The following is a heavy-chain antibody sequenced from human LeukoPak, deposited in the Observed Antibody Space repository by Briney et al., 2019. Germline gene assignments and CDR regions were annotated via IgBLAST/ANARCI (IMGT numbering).Heavy chain of an antibody. CDR3: ARGIAKTTLNAFDI. Sequence: GGSLRLSCTVSGFTVSSNSMSWVRQAPGKGLEWVSFIYSGTIHYSDSVKGRFTISRDNSKNTLYLQMNSLRAEDTAVYYCARGIAKTTLNAFDIWGQGTMVTVSS. CDR2: IYSGTI. V-gene: IGHV3-66*03. J-gene: IGHJ3*02. CDR1: GFTVSSNS. D-gene: IGHD4-11*01.